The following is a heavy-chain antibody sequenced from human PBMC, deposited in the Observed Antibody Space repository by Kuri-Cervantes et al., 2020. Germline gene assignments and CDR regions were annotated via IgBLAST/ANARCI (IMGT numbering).Heavy chain of an antibody. CDR1: GFTFSSYA. J-gene: IGHJ4*02. D-gene: IGHD5-12*01. CDR3: AREWLN. Sequence: GGSLRLSCAASGFTFSSYAMHWVRQAPGKGLAWVAVISYDGSNKYYADSVKGRFTISRDNAKNSLYLQMNSLRDEDTAVYYCAREWLNWGQGTLVTVSS. V-gene: IGHV3-30-3*01. CDR2: ISYDGSNK.